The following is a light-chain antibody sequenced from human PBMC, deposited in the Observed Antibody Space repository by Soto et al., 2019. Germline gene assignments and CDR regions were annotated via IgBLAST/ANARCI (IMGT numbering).Light chain of an antibody. CDR1: QGISNH. J-gene: IGKJ5*01. Sequence: DIQMTQSPSAMSASVGDGFTITCRASQGISNHLVWFQQRPGKVPKRLIYDASSLQTGVPSRFSGSGSGTDFTLTISSLQPEDFATYYCLQHTNFPLTFGQGTRLEIK. CDR2: DAS. V-gene: IGKV1-17*03. CDR3: LQHTNFPLT.